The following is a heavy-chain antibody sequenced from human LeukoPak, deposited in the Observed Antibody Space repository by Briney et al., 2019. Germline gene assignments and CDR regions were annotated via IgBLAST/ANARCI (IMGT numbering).Heavy chain of an antibody. CDR2: ISATGNTI. V-gene: IGHV3-48*03. CDR1: GFTFSSYE. CDR3: ARDSSGNFIPDYFDY. Sequence: GGSLRLSCATSGFTFSSYEMNWVRQAPGKGLEWVSYISATGNTIYCADSVKGRFTISRDNAKNSLYLQMNSLRAEDTAVYYCARDSSGNFIPDYFDYWGQGTLVTVSS. D-gene: IGHD3-10*01. J-gene: IGHJ4*02.